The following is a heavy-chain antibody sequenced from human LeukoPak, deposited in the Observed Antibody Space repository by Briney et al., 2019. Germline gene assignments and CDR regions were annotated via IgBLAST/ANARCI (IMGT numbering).Heavy chain of an antibody. CDR3: ARSSGTGTFSY. CDR1: GDSISRSTYY. Sequence: PSETLSLTCTVSGDSISRSTYYWAWIRQPPGKGLEWIGSVYYGRSPYYNPSLESRATISVDTSKNHFSLKMSSVTAADTAVYYCARSSGTGTFSYWGQGTLVTISS. V-gene: IGHV4-39*02. J-gene: IGHJ4*02. D-gene: IGHD6-25*01. CDR2: VYYGRSP.